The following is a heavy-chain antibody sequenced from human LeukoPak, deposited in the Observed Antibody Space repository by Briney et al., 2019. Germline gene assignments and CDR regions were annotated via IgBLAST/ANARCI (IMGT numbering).Heavy chain of an antibody. CDR3: ARDIMVRGVITDLGMDV. D-gene: IGHD3-10*01. CDR1: GFTVSNNY. J-gene: IGHJ6*02. Sequence: PGGSLRLSCAASGFTVSNNYMSWVRQAPGKGLEWVSVIYSGTTYYAGSVKGRFTVSSDNSKNTLYLQMNSLRAEDTAVYYCARDIMVRGVITDLGMDVWGQGTTVTVSS. CDR2: IYSGTT. V-gene: IGHV3-66*01.